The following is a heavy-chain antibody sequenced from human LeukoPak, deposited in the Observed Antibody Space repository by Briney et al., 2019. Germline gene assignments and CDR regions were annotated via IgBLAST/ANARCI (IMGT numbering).Heavy chain of an antibody. J-gene: IGHJ6*03. CDR2: INQDGSTK. Sequence: GGSLGLSCAASGFTFSSSWMSWVRQAPGKGLEWVANINQDGSTKQYGDSVKGRFTISRDNAKNSLYVQMNSLRGEDTAVYYCAEGDYMDVWGKGTTVTVSS. CDR3: AEGDYMDV. V-gene: IGHV3-7*01. CDR1: GFTFSSSW.